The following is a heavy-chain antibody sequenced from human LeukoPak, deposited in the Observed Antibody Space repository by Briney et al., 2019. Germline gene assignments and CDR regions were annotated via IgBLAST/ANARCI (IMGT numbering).Heavy chain of an antibody. CDR1: GGSISSGGYY. CDR3: ARHPHTISGGYFQH. J-gene: IGHJ1*01. Sequence: SSETLSLTCTVSGGSISSGGYYWSWIRQHPGKGLEWIGYIYYSGSTYYNPSLKSRVTISVDTSKNQFSLKLSPVTAADTAVYYCARHPHTISGGYFQHWGQGTLVTVSS. D-gene: IGHD3-3*01. CDR2: IYYSGST. V-gene: IGHV4-31*03.